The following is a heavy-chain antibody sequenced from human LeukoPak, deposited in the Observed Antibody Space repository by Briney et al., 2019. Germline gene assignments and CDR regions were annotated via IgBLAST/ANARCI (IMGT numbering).Heavy chain of an antibody. CDR3: ARGVGYCSSTSCYGYYYGMDV. CDR2: INHSGST. Sequence: SETLSLTCAVYGGSFSGYYWSWIRQPPGKGLEWIGEINHSGSTNYNPSLKSRVTISVDTSKNQFSLKLCSVTAADTAVYYCARGVGYCSSTSCYGYYYGMDVWGQGTTVTVSS. CDR1: GGSFSGYY. V-gene: IGHV4-34*01. D-gene: IGHD2-2*01. J-gene: IGHJ6*02.